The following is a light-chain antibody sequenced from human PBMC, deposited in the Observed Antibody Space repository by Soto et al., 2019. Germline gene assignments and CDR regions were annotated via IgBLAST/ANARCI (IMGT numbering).Light chain of an antibody. Sequence: QSVLTQPAFVSGSPGQSITISCTGTSSDVGGYNYVSWYPQHPVKAPKLMIYEVSNRPSGVSNRFSGSKSGNTPSLTISGIQAEYEADYYCSSYTRSRTYIFGNATNLTV. V-gene: IGLV2-14*01. CDR1: SSDVGGYNY. CDR2: EVS. CDR3: SSYTRSRTYI. J-gene: IGLJ1*01.